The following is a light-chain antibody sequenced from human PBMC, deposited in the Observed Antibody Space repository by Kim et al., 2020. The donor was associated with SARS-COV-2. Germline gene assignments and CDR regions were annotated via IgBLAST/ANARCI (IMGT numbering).Light chain of an antibody. J-gene: IGLJ2*01. Sequence: GSPGQTARITCSGDKLGDKYACWYQQKPGQSPVSVIYQDSKRSSGIPERFSGSNSGNTATLTISGTQAMDEADYYCQAWDRTTVVFGGGTQLTVL. V-gene: IGLV3-1*01. CDR3: QAWDRTTVV. CDR2: QDS. CDR1: KLGDKY.